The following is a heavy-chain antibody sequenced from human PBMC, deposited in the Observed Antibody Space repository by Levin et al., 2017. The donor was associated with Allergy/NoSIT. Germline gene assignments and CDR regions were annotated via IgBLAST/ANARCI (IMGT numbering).Heavy chain of an antibody. V-gene: IGHV4-39*01. J-gene: IGHJ5*02. CDR3: ARQGGETRVSEVAGIGNWFDP. D-gene: IGHD6-19*01. Sequence: PSETLSLTCTVSGGSISSSSYYWGWIRQPPGKGLEWIGSIYYSGSTYYNPSLKSRVTISVDTSKNQFSLKLSSVTAADTAVYYCARQGGETRVSEVAGIGNWFDPWGQGTLVTVSS. CDR2: IYYSGST. CDR1: GGSISSSSYY.